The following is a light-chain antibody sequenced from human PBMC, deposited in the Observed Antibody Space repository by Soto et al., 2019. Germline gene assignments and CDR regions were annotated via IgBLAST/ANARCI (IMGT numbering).Light chain of an antibody. J-gene: IGKJ1*01. V-gene: IGKV1D-12*01. Sequence: DIQVTQSPSSVSASVGDRVTITCRASQDISHYLAWYQQKPGKAPKLLIYGASSLQSGVPSRFSGSGSGTDFTLTNSSLQPEDFATFYCQQAYTFPRTFGQGTKVEIQ. CDR1: QDISHY. CDR3: QQAYTFPRT. CDR2: GAS.